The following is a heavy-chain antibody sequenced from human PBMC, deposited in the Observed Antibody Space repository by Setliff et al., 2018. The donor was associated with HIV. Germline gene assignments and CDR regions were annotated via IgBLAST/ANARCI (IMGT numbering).Heavy chain of an antibody. CDR2: IYPGDSET. J-gene: IGHJ3*02. Sequence: PGESLKISCKGSGYTSTTYWIGWVRQMPGKGLEWMGIIYPGDSETRYSLSFQGQVTISTDKSISTAYLQWSSLKASDTAMYYCARSGKAVGSAGLGTFDIWGQGTMVTVSS. CDR1: GYTSTTYW. CDR3: ARSGKAVGSAGLGTFDI. V-gene: IGHV5-51*01. D-gene: IGHD6-19*01.